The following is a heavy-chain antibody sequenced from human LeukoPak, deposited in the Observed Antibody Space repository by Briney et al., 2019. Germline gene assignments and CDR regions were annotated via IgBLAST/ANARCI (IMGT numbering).Heavy chain of an antibody. V-gene: IGHV3-43D*03. CDR2: ISWDGGSA. D-gene: IGHD2-15*01. CDR1: GFTFDDYA. J-gene: IGHJ5*02. CDR3: ARELSPRRILSRGSCFDP. Sequence: GGSLRLSCAASGFTFDDYAMHWVRQPPGKGLEWVSLISWDGGSAYYADSVKGRFTISRDNAKNSLYLQMNSLRAEDTAVCYCARELSPRRILSRGSCFDPWGQGTLVTVSS.